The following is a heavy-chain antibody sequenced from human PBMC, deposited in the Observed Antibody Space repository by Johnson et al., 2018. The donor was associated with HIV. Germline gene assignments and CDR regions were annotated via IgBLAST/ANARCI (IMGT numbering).Heavy chain of an antibody. Sequence: QVQLVESGGGVVQPGRSLRLSCVVSGFSFSGFAMHWVRQAPGKGLDWMAVISYDGRNQQYAESVKGRFTISRDNYKNTLYLQMSSVRPEDTAVYYCARDLAPRPPARLDVVDVWGQGTMVTV. V-gene: IGHV3-30-3*01. CDR3: ARDLAPRPPARLDVVDV. J-gene: IGHJ3*01. CDR2: ISYDGRNQ. D-gene: IGHD2-15*01. CDR1: GFSFSGFA.